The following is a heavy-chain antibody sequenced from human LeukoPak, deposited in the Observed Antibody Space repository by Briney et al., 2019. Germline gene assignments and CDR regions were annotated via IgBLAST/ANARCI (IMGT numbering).Heavy chain of an antibody. J-gene: IGHJ4*02. D-gene: IGHD3-10*01. V-gene: IGHV1-2*02. CDR1: GYTFTGYY. CDR3: ASGSGTYSPDY. CDR2: INPNSGGT. Sequence: ASVKVSCKASGYTFTGYYMHWVRQGPRQGLAWMGWINPNSGGTNYAKKFQGRVTMTRDTSISTAYMELSRLTSDDTAVYYCASGSGTYSPDYWRQGGLVTVCS.